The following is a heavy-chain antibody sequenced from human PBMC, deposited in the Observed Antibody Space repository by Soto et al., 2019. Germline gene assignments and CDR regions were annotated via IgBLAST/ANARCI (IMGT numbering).Heavy chain of an antibody. CDR1: GFTFSSYA. Sequence: GGSLRLSCAASGFTFSSYAMSWVRQAPGKGLEWVSAISGSGGSTYYADSVKGRFTISRDIAKNTLYLQMNSLRDDDTAVYYCARRGWDLLNFFDYWGQGTLVTVSS. CDR3: ARRGWDLLNFFDY. D-gene: IGHD1-26*01. CDR2: ISGSGGST. J-gene: IGHJ4*02. V-gene: IGHV3-23*01.